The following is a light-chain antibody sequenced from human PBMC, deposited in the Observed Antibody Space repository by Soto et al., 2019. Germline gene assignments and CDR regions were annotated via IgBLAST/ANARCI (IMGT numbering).Light chain of an antibody. Sequence: ENVLTQSPGTLSLSPGERATVSCRASQSITGSYLAWYQQTPGQAPSLLIYGAPSRATGVPDRFSGSGSGTDFTLTISRLEPEDFAVYYCQQYYSIPLTFGGGTKVDIK. CDR1: QSITGSY. V-gene: IGKV3-20*01. CDR3: QQYYSIPLT. CDR2: GAP. J-gene: IGKJ4*01.